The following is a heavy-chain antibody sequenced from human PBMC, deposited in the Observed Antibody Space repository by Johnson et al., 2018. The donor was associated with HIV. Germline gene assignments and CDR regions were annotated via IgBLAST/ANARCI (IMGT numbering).Heavy chain of an antibody. Sequence: VQVVESGGGLVKPGGSLRLSCAASGFTFSNAWMNWVRQAPGKGPEWVGRIQSKTDGGTTDYAAPVQGRGTISRIDSKKTLSLQMNSLKTEDTAGYYSTTRRVVGATPTPDDSFDIWGQGTMVTVSS. CDR1: GFTFSNAW. J-gene: IGHJ3*02. D-gene: IGHD1-26*01. V-gene: IGHV3-15*01. CDR2: IQSKTDGGTT. CDR3: TTRRVVGATPTPDDSFDI.